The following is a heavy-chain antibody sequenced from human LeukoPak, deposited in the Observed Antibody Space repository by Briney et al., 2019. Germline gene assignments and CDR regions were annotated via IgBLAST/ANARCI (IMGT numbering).Heavy chain of an antibody. Sequence: SETLSLTCTVSGGSISSYYWSWTRQPPGKGLEWIGYIYYSGSTNYNPSLKSRATISVDTSKNQFSLKLSSVTAADTALYYCARESYYDTSGYSHDAFDIWGQGTMVTVSS. CDR2: IYYSGST. J-gene: IGHJ3*02. V-gene: IGHV4-4*08. CDR1: GGSISSYY. D-gene: IGHD3-22*01. CDR3: ARESYYDTSGYSHDAFDI.